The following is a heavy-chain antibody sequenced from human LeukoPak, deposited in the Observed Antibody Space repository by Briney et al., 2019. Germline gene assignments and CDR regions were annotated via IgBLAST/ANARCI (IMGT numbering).Heavy chain of an antibody. V-gene: IGHV3-33*01. J-gene: IGHJ4*02. CDR2: IWYDGSIQ. Sequence: GRSLRLSCAASGFTFSSYGLHWVRRAPGKGLEWVALIWYDGSIQYYADSVKGRFTISRDNSKNTLYLQMSSLRAEDTAVYYCATDIWDYYDSNGYYQRGLINYWGQGTLVTVSS. CDR3: ATDIWDYYDSNGYYQRGLINY. CDR1: GFTFSSYG. D-gene: IGHD3-22*01.